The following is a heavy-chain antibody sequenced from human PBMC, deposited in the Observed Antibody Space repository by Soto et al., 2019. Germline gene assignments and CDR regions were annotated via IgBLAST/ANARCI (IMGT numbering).Heavy chain of an antibody. CDR3: ARDSPSAYGSGSYYIRGMDV. D-gene: IGHD3-10*01. CDR1: GFTFSSYG. J-gene: IGHJ6*02. CDR2: IWYDGSNK. Sequence: GGSLRLSCAASGFTFSSYGMHWVRQAPGKGLEWVAVIWYDGSNKYYADSVKGRFTISRDNSKNTLYLQMNSLRAEDTAVYYCARDSPSAYGSGSYYIRGMDVWGQGTTVTVS. V-gene: IGHV3-33*01.